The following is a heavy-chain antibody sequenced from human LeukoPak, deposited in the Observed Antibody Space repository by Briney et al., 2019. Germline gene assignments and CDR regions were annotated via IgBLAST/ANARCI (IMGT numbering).Heavy chain of an antibody. CDR2: IKQDGSEK. D-gene: IGHD2-15*01. V-gene: IGHV3-7*01. J-gene: IGHJ4*02. CDR3: ARHDHYSGGSCVY. CDR1: GFTFSSYW. Sequence: GGSLRLSCAASGFTFSSYWMSWVRQAPGKGLEWAANIKQDGSEKYYVDSVKGRFTISRDNAKNSLYLQMNSLRAEDTAVYYCARHDHYSGGSCVYWGQGTLVTVSS.